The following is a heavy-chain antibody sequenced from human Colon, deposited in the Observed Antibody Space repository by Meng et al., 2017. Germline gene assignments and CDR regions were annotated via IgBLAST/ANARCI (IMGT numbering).Heavy chain of an antibody. J-gene: IGHJ4*02. CDR3: ARELQLGY. CDR2: ISTRSSYI. D-gene: IGHD5-24*01. CDR1: GFTFSVYS. V-gene: IGHV3-21*01. Sequence: VALWEWVWGWVKPGVSLRSSCAASGFTFSVYSRNWVRQAPWKGLEWVSSISTRSSYIYDADAVKGRFTISRDDAKNSLYLQMNSLRAEDTAVYYCARELQLGYWGQGTLVTVSS.